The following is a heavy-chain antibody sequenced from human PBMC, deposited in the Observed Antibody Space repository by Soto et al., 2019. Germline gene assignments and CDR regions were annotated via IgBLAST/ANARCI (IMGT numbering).Heavy chain of an antibody. CDR3: ARARGYSYGYSNWFDP. Sequence: SETLSLTCTVSGGSVSSGSYYWSWIRQPPGKGLEWIGYIYYSGSTNYNPSLKSRVTISVDTSKNQFSLKLSSVTAADTAVYYCARARGYSYGYSNWFDPWGQGTLVTVSS. D-gene: IGHD5-18*01. CDR2: IYYSGST. CDR1: GGSVSSGSYY. J-gene: IGHJ5*02. V-gene: IGHV4-61*01.